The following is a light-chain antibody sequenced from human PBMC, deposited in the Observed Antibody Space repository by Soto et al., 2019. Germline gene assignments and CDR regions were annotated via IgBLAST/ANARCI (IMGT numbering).Light chain of an antibody. CDR3: QQYNKSPT. J-gene: IGKJ1*01. CDR1: QSISTF. CDR2: GAS. V-gene: IGKV3-15*01. Sequence: GRTQSTATQSGAQGEKAILSCRASQSISTFLAWYQQKPGQAPRLLIYGASTRATGIPARFSGTGSGTEFTLAISSLQSEDFAVYYCQQYNKSPTFGQGTKVDIK.